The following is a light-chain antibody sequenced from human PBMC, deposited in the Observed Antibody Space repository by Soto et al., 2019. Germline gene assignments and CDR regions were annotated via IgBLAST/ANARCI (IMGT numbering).Light chain of an antibody. CDR3: QQYYSKPLT. Sequence: DIVMTQSPDSLAVSLGERATINCKSSQSVLYSSNNKNYLAWYQQKAGQPPKLLIYWASTRESGVPDRFSGSGSGTDFTLTISSLQAEDVALYHCQQYYSKPLTFGGGTRLEI. CDR1: QSVLYSSNNKNY. V-gene: IGKV4-1*01. CDR2: WAS. J-gene: IGKJ4*01.